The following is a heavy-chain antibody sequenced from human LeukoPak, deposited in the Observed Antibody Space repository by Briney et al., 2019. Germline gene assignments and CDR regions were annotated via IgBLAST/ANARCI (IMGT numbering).Heavy chain of an antibody. V-gene: IGHV3-7*03. CDR1: GFTFSSYS. D-gene: IGHD3-9*01. CDR2: IKQDGSEK. Sequence: GGSLRLSCAASGFTFSSYSMNWVRQAPGKGLEWVANIKQDGSEKNYVDSVKGRFTISRDNAKNSLYLQMNNLRVEDTAMYYCAGGTGFIIKDWGQGTLVTVSS. CDR3: AGGTGFIIKD. J-gene: IGHJ4*02.